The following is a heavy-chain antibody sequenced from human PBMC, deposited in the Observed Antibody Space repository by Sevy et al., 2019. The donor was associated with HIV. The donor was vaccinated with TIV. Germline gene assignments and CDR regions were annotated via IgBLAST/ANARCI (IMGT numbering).Heavy chain of an antibody. CDR1: GFTFSSYA. Sequence: GGSLRLSCAASGFTFSSYAMHWVRQAPGKGLEWVAVISYDGSNKYYTDSVKGRFTISRDNSKNTLYLQMNSLRAEDTAVYYCARAPSYSNQYGYHLDYWGQGTLVTVSS. CDR2: ISYDGSNK. V-gene: IGHV3-30-3*01. CDR3: ARAPSYSNQYGYHLDY. D-gene: IGHD4-4*01. J-gene: IGHJ4*02.